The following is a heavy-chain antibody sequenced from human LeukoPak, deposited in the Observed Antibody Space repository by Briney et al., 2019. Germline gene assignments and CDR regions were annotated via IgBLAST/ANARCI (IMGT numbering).Heavy chain of an antibody. Sequence: GGSLRLSCAASGFTVSSNYMSWVRQAPGKGLEWVSVIYSGGGTHYADSVKGRFTISRDNSKNTLYLQMNSLRAEDTAVYYCARDSRGYSYGGNWFDYWGQGTLVTVSS. CDR3: ARDSRGYSYGGNWFDY. CDR2: IYSGGGT. J-gene: IGHJ4*02. D-gene: IGHD5-18*01. CDR1: GFTVSSNY. V-gene: IGHV3-66*01.